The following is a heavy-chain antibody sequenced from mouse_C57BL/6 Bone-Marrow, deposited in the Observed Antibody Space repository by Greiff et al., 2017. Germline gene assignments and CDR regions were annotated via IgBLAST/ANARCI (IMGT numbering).Heavy chain of an antibody. CDR1: GFNIKDDY. J-gene: IGHJ3*01. CDR3: TSPCYYYGSSYEFAY. D-gene: IGHD1-1*01. Sequence: VQLQQSGAELVRPGASVKLSCTASGFNIKDDYMHWVKQRPEQGLEWIGWIDPENGDTEYASKFQGKATITADTSSNTAYLQLSSLTSEDTAVYYCTSPCYYYGSSYEFAYWGQGTLVTVSA. CDR2: IDPENGDT. V-gene: IGHV14-4*01.